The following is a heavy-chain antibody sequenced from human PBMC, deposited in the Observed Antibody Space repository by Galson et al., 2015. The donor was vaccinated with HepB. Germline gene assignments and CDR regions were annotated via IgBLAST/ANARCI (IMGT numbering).Heavy chain of an antibody. D-gene: IGHD1-26*01. CDR1: GFSFDDYS. CDR3: AKDIAGATTGYYFDS. J-gene: IGHJ4*02. CDR2: ISWDEGTT. V-gene: IGHV3-43*01. Sequence: SLRLSCAASGFSFDDYSMHWVRQAPGKGLEWVSLISWDEGTTYYAESVKGRFTISRDSSKNSPYLQMNRLRTEDTALYYCAKDIAGATTGYYFDSWGQGTLVTVSS.